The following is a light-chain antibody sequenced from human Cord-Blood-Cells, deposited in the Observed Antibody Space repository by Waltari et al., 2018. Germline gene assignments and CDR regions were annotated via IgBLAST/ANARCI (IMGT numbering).Light chain of an antibody. Sequence: ELVMTQSPSTLSVSPAVTATLSRRASQSISSNLGWYQQKPGQAPRLLIYGASTRHTGVPARFSGSGSGTEFTLTISSLQSEDFADYYCQQYDSWPCTFGQGTKVEIK. CDR2: GAS. V-gene: IGKV3-15*01. CDR3: QQYDSWPCT. CDR1: QSISSN. J-gene: IGKJ2*02.